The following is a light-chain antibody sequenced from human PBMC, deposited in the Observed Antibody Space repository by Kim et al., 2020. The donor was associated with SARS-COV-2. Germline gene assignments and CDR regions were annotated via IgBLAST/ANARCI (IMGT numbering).Light chain of an antibody. J-gene: IGKJ1*01. CDR1: QGISSY. V-gene: IGKV1-27*01. CDR2: AAS. Sequence: ASVGDRVTITCRASQGISSYLACYQQKAGKVPKLLIYAASALQSGVPSRFRGSGSGTDFTLTISSLQPEDVATYYCQRYNSVPWTFGQGTKVDIK. CDR3: QRYNSVPWT.